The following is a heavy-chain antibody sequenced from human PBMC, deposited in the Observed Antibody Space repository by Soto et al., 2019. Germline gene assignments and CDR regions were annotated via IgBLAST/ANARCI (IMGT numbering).Heavy chain of an antibody. J-gene: IGHJ6*02. CDR2: IYTSGCT. Sequence: PSETLSLTCTVSGGSISSYYWSWIRQPAGKGLEWIGRIYTSGCTNYNPSLKSRATRSVDTSKSQFSLKMSSVTAADTAVYYCATGGSSGRYYNVQSYYGMDAWGQGTTVTDSS. V-gene: IGHV4-4*07. CDR3: ATGGSSGRYYNVQSYYGMDA. D-gene: IGHD3-10*01. CDR1: GGSISSYY.